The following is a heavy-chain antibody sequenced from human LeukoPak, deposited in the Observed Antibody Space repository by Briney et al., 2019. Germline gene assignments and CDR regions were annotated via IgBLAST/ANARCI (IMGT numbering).Heavy chain of an antibody. CDR3: ARYGSGSTWFDP. J-gene: IGHJ5*02. Sequence: PSETLSLTCTVSGGSISSYYWSWIRQPAGKGLEWIGYVHSSGSTKYNPSLKSRLIISVDMSKNQFSLKLSSVTATDTAVYHCARYGSGSTWFDPWGQGTLVTVSS. CDR1: GGSISSYY. CDR2: VHSSGST. D-gene: IGHD3-10*01. V-gene: IGHV4-59*08.